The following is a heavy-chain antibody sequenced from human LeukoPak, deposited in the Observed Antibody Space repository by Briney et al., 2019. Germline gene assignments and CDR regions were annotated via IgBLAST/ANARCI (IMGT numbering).Heavy chain of an antibody. CDR2: IQYAGSDK. CDR3: ARGNNAGYYGQTLPYYYYYMDV. CDR1: GFTFNSYG. D-gene: IGHD3-10*01. V-gene: IGHV3-30*02. J-gene: IGHJ6*03. Sequence: GGSLRLSCAASGFTFNSYGMHWVRQAPGKGLEWVAFIQYAGSDKYYADSVKGRFTISRDNSKNTLFLQMNSLRAEDTAVYYCARGNNAGYYGQTLPYYYYYMDVWGKGTTVTVSS.